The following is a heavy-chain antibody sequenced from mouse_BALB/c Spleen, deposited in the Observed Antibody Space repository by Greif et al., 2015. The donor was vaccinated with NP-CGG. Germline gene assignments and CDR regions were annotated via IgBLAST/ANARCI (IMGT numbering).Heavy chain of an antibody. CDR2: INPSSGYT. D-gene: IGHD2-14*01. V-gene: IGHV1-4*01. CDR3: ATIYYRYDGFAY. CDR1: GYTFTSYT. Sequence: LVESGAELARPGASVKMSCKASGYTFTSYTMHWVKQRPGQGLEWIGYINPSSGYTNYNQKFKDKATLTADKSSSTAYMQLSSLTSEDSAVYYCATIYYRYDGFAYWGQGTLVTVSA. J-gene: IGHJ3*01.